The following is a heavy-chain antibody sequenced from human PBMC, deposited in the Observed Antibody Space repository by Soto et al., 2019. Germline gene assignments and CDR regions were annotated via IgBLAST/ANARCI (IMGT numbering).Heavy chain of an antibody. V-gene: IGHV1-18*04. Sequence: ASVKVSCKASGYSFTGYGINWVRQAPGQGLQWLGRITTYNGDTNYAQNFQGRVTMTTDTSTSTTYMELRSLRSDDTAVYFCARGRGYSLIPVVDDAVDVWGQGTLVTVSS. D-gene: IGHD5-12*01. CDR1: GYSFTGYG. J-gene: IGHJ3*01. CDR3: ARGRGYSLIPVVDDAVDV. CDR2: ITTYNGDT.